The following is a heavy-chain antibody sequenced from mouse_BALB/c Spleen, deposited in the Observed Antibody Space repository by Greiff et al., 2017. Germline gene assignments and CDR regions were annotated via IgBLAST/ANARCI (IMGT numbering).Heavy chain of an antibody. Sequence: AQLKESGAELVRPGALVKLSCKASGFNIKDYYMHWVKQRPEQGLEWIGWIDPENGNTIYDPKFQGKASITADTSSNTAYLQLSSLTSEDTAVYYCARRVTTSYYFDYWGQGTTLTVSS. CDR3: ARRVTTSYYFDY. J-gene: IGHJ2*01. CDR2: IDPENGNT. D-gene: IGHD6-1*01. V-gene: IGHV14-1*02. CDR1: GFNIKDYY.